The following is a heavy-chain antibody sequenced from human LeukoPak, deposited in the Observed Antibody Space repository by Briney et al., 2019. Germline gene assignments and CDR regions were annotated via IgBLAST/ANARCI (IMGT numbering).Heavy chain of an antibody. CDR1: GYTFTSYY. J-gene: IGHJ5*02. D-gene: IGHD3-3*01. CDR3: ARERSAKYYDFWSGYPLETNWFDP. V-gene: IGHV1-46*03. CDR2: INPSGGST. Sequence: ASVKVSCKASGYTFTSYYMHWVRQAPGQGLEWMGIINPSGGSTSYAQKFQGRVTMTRDTSTSTVYMELSSLRSEDTAVYYCARERSAKYYDFWSGYPLETNWFDPLGPGNPGHRLL.